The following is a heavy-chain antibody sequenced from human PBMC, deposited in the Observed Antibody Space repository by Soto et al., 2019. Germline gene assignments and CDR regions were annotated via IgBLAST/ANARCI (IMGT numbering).Heavy chain of an antibody. V-gene: IGHV3-23*01. CDR2: ISGSGGST. D-gene: IGHD6-13*01. CDR3: ARRGPGTSFDY. J-gene: IGHJ4*02. CDR1: GFTFSSYA. Sequence: EVQLLDSGGGLVQPGGSLRLSCAASGFTFSSYAMNWVRQAPGKGLEWVSVISGSGGSTYYADSVKGRFTISRDNSENTLYLQMNRLRAEDTAVYCARRGPGTSFDYWGQGTLVTVSS.